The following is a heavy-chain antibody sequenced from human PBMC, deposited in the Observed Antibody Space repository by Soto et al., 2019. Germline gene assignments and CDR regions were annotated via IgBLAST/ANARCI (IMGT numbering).Heavy chain of an antibody. CDR2: LYYTGST. CDR3: ARGGGYDFRSSQAPPIDV. J-gene: IGHJ6*02. Sequence: QVQLQESGPGLVKPSETLSLTCNVSGGSISDFYWSWIRQSPGKRLEWIGYLYYTGSTNYNPALKSRVTISLDTSKNAFALKVRSVTAADTAVYYCARGGGYDFRSSQAPPIDVWGQGTTVTVSS. CDR1: GGSISDFY. D-gene: IGHD3-3*01. V-gene: IGHV4-59*01.